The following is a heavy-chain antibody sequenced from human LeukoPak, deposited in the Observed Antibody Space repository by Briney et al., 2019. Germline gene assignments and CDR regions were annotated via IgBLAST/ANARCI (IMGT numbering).Heavy chain of an antibody. Sequence: SETLSLTCTVSGGSISSYYWSWIRQPPGKGLEWIGYIYYSGSTNHNPSLKSRVTISVDTSKNQFSLKLSSVTAADTAVYYCARVIGEPPYYYGMDVWGQGTTVTVSS. CDR2: IYYSGST. D-gene: IGHD1-14*01. CDR3: ARVIGEPPYYYGMDV. V-gene: IGHV4-59*01. CDR1: GGSISSYY. J-gene: IGHJ6*02.